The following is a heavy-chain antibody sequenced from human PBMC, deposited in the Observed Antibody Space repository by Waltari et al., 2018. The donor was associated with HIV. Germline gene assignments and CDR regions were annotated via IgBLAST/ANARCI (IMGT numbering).Heavy chain of an antibody. V-gene: IGHV3-23*01. Sequence: EVQLLESGGGLVQPGGFLRLSCSASGFPFSSYALSWVRQAPGKGLEWVSAISGSGGSTYYADSVKGRFTISRDNSKNTLYLQMNSLRAEDTAVYYCAKEAPAEVRGGVDYWGQGTLVTVSS. CDR1: GFPFSSYA. CDR2: ISGSGGST. J-gene: IGHJ4*02. CDR3: AKEAPAEVRGGVDY. D-gene: IGHD3-10*01.